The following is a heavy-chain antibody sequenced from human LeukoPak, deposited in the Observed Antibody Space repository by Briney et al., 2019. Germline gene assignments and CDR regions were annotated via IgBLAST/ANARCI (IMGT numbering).Heavy chain of an antibody. J-gene: IGHJ5*02. CDR3: ARGNEDGYSSSWYVWGSARNWFDP. V-gene: IGHV3-33*01. Sequence: GGSLRLSCAASGFTFSSYGMHWVRQAPGKGLEWVAVIWYDGSNKYYADSVKGRFTISRDNSKNTLYLQMNSLRAEDTAVYYCARGNEDGYSSSWYVWGSARNWFDPWGQGTLVTVSS. CDR1: GFTFSSYG. D-gene: IGHD6-13*01. CDR2: IWYDGSNK.